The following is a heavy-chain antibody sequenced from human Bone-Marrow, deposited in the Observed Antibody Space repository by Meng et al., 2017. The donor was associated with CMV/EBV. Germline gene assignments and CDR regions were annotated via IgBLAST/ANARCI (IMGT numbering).Heavy chain of an antibody. Sequence: ASVKVSCKASGYTFTSYGSSWVRQAPGQGLEWMGWISAYNGNTNYAQKLQGRVTMTTDTSTSTAYMELRSLRSDDTAVYYCARVHSSGWNPNWFDPWGQGTLVTVSS. CDR3: ARVHSSGWNPNWFDP. D-gene: IGHD6-19*01. CDR2: ISAYNGNT. CDR1: GYTFTSYG. V-gene: IGHV1-18*01. J-gene: IGHJ5*02.